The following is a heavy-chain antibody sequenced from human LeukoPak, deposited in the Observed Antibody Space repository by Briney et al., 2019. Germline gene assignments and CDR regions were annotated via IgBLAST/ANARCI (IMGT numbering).Heavy chain of an antibody. J-gene: IGHJ5*02. D-gene: IGHD2-15*01. V-gene: IGHV1-18*01. CDR1: RYTFTSYG. CDR2: ISAKSGST. CDR3: ARVNPIVVVVVDTGWFDP. Sequence: GASVKVSCKASRYTFTSYGISWVRQAPGQGLEWMGWISAKSGSTNYAQKFQGRVTLTTDTSTSTAYMELRSLRSDDTAVYYCARVNPIVVVVVDTGWFDPWGQGTLVIVSS.